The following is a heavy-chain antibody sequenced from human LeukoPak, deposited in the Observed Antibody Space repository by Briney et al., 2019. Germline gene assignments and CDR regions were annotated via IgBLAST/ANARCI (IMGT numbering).Heavy chain of an antibody. D-gene: IGHD2-21*02. Sequence: GGSLRLSCAASGFTFSNAWMTWVRHAPGNGLEWVGRIKSKTDGGTTDYAAPVKGRFTISRDDSKNTLYLQMNSLKTEDTAVYYCTREAVTANGYFDYWGQGTLVTVSS. CDR1: GFTFSNAW. V-gene: IGHV3-15*01. CDR2: IKSKTDGGTT. CDR3: TREAVTANGYFDY. J-gene: IGHJ4*02.